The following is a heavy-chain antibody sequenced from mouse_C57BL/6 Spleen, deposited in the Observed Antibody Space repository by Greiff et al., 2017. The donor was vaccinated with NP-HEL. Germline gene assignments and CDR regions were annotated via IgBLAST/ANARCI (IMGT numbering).Heavy chain of an antibody. CDR3: ARDGYPYAMDY. CDR1: GFTFSDYY. V-gene: IGHV5-16*01. CDR2: INYDGSST. D-gene: IGHD2-2*01. J-gene: IGHJ4*01. Sequence: EVQLVESEGGLVQPGSSMKLSCTASGFTFSDYYMAWVRQVPEKGLEWVANINYDGSSTYYLDSLKSRFNISRDNAKNILYLQMSSLKSEDTATYYGARDGYPYAMDYWGQGTSVTVSS.